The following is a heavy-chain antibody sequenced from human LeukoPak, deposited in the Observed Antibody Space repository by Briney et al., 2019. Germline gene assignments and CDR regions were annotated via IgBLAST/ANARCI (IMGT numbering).Heavy chain of an antibody. D-gene: IGHD3-10*01. J-gene: IGHJ3*02. Sequence: PGGSLRLSCAASGFTFSSYAMSWVRQAPGKGLEWVSAISGSGGSTYYADSVKGRFTISRDNSKNTLYLQMNSLRAEDTAVYYCAKDSPSQWFGELLPQYHDAFDIWGQGTMVTVSS. V-gene: IGHV3-23*01. CDR3: AKDSPSQWFGELLPQYHDAFDI. CDR2: ISGSGGST. CDR1: GFTFSSYA.